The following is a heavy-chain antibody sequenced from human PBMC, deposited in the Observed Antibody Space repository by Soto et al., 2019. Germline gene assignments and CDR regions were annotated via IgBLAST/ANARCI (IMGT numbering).Heavy chain of an antibody. D-gene: IGHD6-19*01. J-gene: IGHJ4*02. V-gene: IGHV3-53*01. CDR2: LYSGGTT. CDR1: GFTVSSSY. Sequence: PGGSLRLSCAVSGFTVSSSYMSWVRQAPGKGLQWVSILYSGGTTYYADSVKGRFTVSRDNSKNTLFLQMNSLRAEDTAVYYCAKGSSGWYERFDYWGQGTLVTVSS. CDR3: AKGSSGWYERFDY.